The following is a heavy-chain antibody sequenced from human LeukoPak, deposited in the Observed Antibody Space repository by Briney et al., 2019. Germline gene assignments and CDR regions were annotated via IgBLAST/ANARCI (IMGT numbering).Heavy chain of an antibody. CDR2: IKEDGSEK. D-gene: IGHD3-16*02. CDR1: GFTFSTYA. CDR3: ARRSYRGVIGLYYYYYMDV. Sequence: GGSLRLSCAASGFTFSTYAMHWVRQAPGKGLEWVANIKEDGSEKYYVDSVKGRFTMSRDNAKNSVYLQMNRLRVEDTAVYYCARRSYRGVIGLYYYYYMDVWGKGTPVTVSS. J-gene: IGHJ6*03. V-gene: IGHV3-7*01.